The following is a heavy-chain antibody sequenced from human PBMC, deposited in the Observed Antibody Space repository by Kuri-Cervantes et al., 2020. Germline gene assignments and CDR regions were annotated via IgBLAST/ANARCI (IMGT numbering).Heavy chain of an antibody. J-gene: IGHJ6*03. CDR2: VNHSGST. D-gene: IGHD1-26*01. CDR1: GGSFSGYY. CDR3: ARGGGSYYYYYYMDV. Sequence: SETLSLTCGVYGGSFSGYYWSWIRQPPGKGLEWIGEVNHSGSTNYNPSLKSRVTISVDTSKNQFSLKLSSVTAADTAVYYCARGGGSYYYYYYMDVWGKGTTVTVSS. V-gene: IGHV4-34*01.